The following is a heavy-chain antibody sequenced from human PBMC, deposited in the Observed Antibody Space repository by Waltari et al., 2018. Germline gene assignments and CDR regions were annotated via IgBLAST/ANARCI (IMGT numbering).Heavy chain of an antibody. CDR1: GFSFRTYP. D-gene: IGHD2-2*01. J-gene: IGHJ6*03. Sequence: QGQLVESGGGVVQPGRSLRLSCEVSGFSFRTYPMHWVRQAPGKGLEWVAVVSFDEKISDYADYVKGRFSISRDNSESTLYLQMNSLRAEDTAVYFCARDPRGDASFYYHMDVWGRGTTVTVSS. CDR2: VSFDEKIS. V-gene: IGHV3-30*04. CDR3: ARDPRGDASFYYHMDV.